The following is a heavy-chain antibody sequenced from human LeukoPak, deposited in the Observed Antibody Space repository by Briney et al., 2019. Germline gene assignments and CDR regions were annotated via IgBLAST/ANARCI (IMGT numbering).Heavy chain of an antibody. CDR1: GFTFSSYG. J-gene: IGHJ4*02. CDR3: ARVYGPWGHSDY. CDR2: ISYDGSNK. D-gene: IGHD3-10*01. V-gene: IGHV3-30*01. Sequence: PGGSLRLSCAASGFTFSSYGMHWVRQAPGKGLEWVAVISYDGSNKYYADSVKGRFTISRGNSKNTLYLQMNSLRAEDTAVYYCARVYGPWGHSDYWGQGTLVTVSS.